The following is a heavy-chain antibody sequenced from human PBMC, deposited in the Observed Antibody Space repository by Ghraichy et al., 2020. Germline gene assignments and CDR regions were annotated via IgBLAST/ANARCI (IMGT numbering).Heavy chain of an antibody. J-gene: IGHJ4*02. CDR1: GFTFSSYA. CDR3: ASSLRYGDYNY. Sequence: GESLNISCAASGFTFSSYAMHWVRQAPGKGLEWVAVISYDGSNKYYADSVKGRFTISRDNSKNTLYLQMNSLRAEDTAVYYCASSLRYGDYNYWGQGTLVTVSS. V-gene: IGHV3-30-3*01. CDR2: ISYDGSNK. D-gene: IGHD4-17*01.